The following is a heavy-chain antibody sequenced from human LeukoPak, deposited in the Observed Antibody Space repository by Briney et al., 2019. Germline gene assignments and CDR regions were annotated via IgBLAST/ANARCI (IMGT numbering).Heavy chain of an antibody. D-gene: IGHD3-3*01. J-gene: IGHJ1*01. CDR1: GYTLTELS. Sequence: ASVKVSCKVSGYTLTELSMHWVRQAPGKGLEWMGGFDPEDGETIYAQKFQGRVTMTEDTSTDTAYMELSSLRSEDTAVYYCATGPLEFYEGYKYFQHWGQGTLVTVSS. CDR2: FDPEDGET. V-gene: IGHV1-24*01. CDR3: ATGPLEFYEGYKYFQH.